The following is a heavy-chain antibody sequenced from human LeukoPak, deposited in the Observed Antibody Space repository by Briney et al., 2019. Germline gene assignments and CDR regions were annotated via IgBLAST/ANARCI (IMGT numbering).Heavy chain of an antibody. CDR3: AKDSSSWYSPHFDY. CDR1: GFTFSSYA. D-gene: IGHD6-13*01. Sequence: GGSLRPSCAASGFTFSSYAMSWVRQAPGKGLEWVSAISGSGGSTYYADSVKGRFTISRDNSKNTLYLQMNSLRAEDTAVYYCAKDSSSWYSPHFDYWGQGTLVTVSS. V-gene: IGHV3-23*01. J-gene: IGHJ4*02. CDR2: ISGSGGST.